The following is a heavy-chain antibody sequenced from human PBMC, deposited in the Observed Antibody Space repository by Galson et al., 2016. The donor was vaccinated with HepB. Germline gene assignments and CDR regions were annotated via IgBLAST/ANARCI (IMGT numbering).Heavy chain of an antibody. D-gene: IGHD5-18*01. J-gene: IGHJ4*02. V-gene: IGHV3-30*04. CDR2: VSDDGSKR. CDR3: ARPPVDGGYSYGPFDH. Sequence: SLRLSCAGSGFTFSSHAPHWVRQAPGKGLEWVAIVSDDGSKRDYADSVRGRFTISRDNSKNTLSLQMNSLRGEDTAVYYCARPPVDGGYSYGPFDHWGQGILVTVS. CDR1: GFTFSSHA.